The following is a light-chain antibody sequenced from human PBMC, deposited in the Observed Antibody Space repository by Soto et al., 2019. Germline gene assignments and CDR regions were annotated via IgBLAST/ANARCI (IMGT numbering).Light chain of an antibody. J-gene: IGKJ4*01. CDR3: QQRSNWPLT. V-gene: IGKV3-11*01. CDR1: QSVSSY. CDR2: DAS. Sequence: EIVMTQSPATLSVSPGERATLSCRASQSVSSYLAWYQQKPGQAPRLLIYDASNRATGIPARFSGSGSGTDFTLTISSLEPEDFAVYYCQQRSNWPLTFGGGTNVDI.